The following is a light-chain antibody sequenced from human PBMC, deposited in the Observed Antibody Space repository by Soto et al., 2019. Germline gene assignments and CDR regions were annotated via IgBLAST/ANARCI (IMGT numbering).Light chain of an antibody. Sequence: QSALTQPASVSASPGQSITISCTGTSSNVGTYDLVSWYQHHPDKAPKLIIYEGTKRPSGISSRFSGSKSGNTASLTISGLQAEDDADYYCCSFAVGAAVVFRGGTKVTV. V-gene: IGLV2-23*01. J-gene: IGLJ2*01. CDR2: EGT. CDR3: CSFAVGAAVV. CDR1: SSNVGTYDL.